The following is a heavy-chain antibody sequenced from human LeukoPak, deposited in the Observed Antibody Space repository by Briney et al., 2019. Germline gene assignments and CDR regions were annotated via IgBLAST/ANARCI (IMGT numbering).Heavy chain of an antibody. D-gene: IGHD6-19*01. CDR3: ARIPSSIAVADDY. Sequence: SETLSLTCAVYGGSFSGYYWSWIRQPPGKGLEWIGEINHSGSTNYNPSLKSRVTISVDTSKNQFSLKLSSVTAADTAVYYCARIPSSIAVADDYWGQETLVTVSS. J-gene: IGHJ4*02. CDR2: INHSGST. V-gene: IGHV4-34*01. CDR1: GGSFSGYY.